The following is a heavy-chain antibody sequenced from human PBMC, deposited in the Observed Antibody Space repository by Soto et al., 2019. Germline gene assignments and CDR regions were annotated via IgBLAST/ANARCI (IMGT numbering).Heavy chain of an antibody. D-gene: IGHD3-10*01. V-gene: IGHV3-48*03. CDR1: GFTFSSYE. CDR2: IGTSGSTI. CDR3: ANSPHYYGSGMYY. Sequence: EVQLVESGGGLVQPGGSLRLSCSASGFTFSSYEMNWIRQAPGKGLEWVSYIGTSGSTIYYADSVKGRFTSSRDNAKNSLSLQMNNLRAEDTAVYYCANSPHYYGSGMYYWGRGTLVTVSS. J-gene: IGHJ4*02.